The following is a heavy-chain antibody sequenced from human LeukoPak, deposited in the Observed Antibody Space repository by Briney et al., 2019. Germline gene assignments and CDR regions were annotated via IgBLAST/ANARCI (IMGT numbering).Heavy chain of an antibody. CDR3: AKEPEDYYGSGSSPYYFDY. D-gene: IGHD3-10*01. CDR2: IYSGGST. J-gene: IGHJ4*02. V-gene: IGHV3-53*01. CDR1: GFTVSSNY. Sequence: GGSLRLSCAASGFTVSSNYMSWVRQDPGKGLEWVSVIYSGGSTYYADSVKGRFTISRDNSKNTLYLQMNSLRAEDTAVYYCAKEPEDYYGSGSSPYYFDYWGQGTLVTVSS.